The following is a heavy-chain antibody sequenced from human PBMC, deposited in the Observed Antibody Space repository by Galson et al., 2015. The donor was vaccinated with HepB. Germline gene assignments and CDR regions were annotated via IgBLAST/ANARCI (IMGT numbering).Heavy chain of an antibody. D-gene: IGHD6-19*01. Sequence: SLRLSCAASGFTFSTYWMHWVRQAPGKGLVWVSRINSDGSSTTYADSVKGRFTISRDNAKNTLYLQMNSLRAEDTAVYYCARARIAVAGFDYWGQGTRVTVSS. J-gene: IGHJ4*02. V-gene: IGHV3-74*01. CDR2: INSDGSST. CDR1: GFTFSTYW. CDR3: ARARIAVAGFDY.